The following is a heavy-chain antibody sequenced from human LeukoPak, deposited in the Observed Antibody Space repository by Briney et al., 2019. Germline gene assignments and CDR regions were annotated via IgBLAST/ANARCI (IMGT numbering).Heavy chain of an antibody. D-gene: IGHD2-2*01. CDR2: ISAYNGNT. J-gene: IGHJ4*02. V-gene: IGHV1-18*01. Sequence: ASVKVSCKASGYTFTSYGISWVRQAPGQGLEWMGWISAYNGNTNYAQKLQGRVTMTTDTSTSTAYMELRSLRSDDTAVYYCARDSLPTDCSSTSCYGEAIDYWGQGTLVTVSS. CDR3: ARDSLPTDCSSTSCYGEAIDY. CDR1: GYTFTSYG.